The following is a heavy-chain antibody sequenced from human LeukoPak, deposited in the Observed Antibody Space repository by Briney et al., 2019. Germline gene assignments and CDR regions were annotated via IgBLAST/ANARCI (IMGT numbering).Heavy chain of an antibody. CDR1: GFTFSSYW. V-gene: IGHV3-7*01. Sequence: PGGSLRLSCAASGFTFSSYWMSWVRQAPGKGLEWVANIKPDGSVRAYVDSVMGRCSISRDNAKNSLYLQMDGLTVEDTAIYYCASAVASYYFDHWGQGTLVTVSS. CDR2: IKPDGSVR. CDR3: ASAVASYYFDH. J-gene: IGHJ4*02. D-gene: IGHD6-19*01.